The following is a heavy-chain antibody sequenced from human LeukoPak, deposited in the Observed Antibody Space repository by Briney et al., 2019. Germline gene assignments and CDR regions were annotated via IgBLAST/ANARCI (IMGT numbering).Heavy chain of an antibody. Sequence: GRSLRLSCVASGFTFSSYGMHWVCQAPGKGLEWVAVIWYDGSNKYYADSVKGRFTISRDNSKNTLYLQMNSLRAEDTAVYYCARDGGWEEWSNYYYYMDVWGKGTTVTVSS. D-gene: IGHD3-3*01. V-gene: IGHV3-33*01. CDR1: GFTFSSYG. CDR2: IWYDGSNK. CDR3: ARDGGWEEWSNYYYYMDV. J-gene: IGHJ6*03.